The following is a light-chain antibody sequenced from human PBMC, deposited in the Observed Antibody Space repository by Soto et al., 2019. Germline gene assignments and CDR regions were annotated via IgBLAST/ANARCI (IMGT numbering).Light chain of an antibody. CDR2: GAS. CDR3: QQFGTSPPST. CDR1: QSVSSNY. Sequence: EIVLTQSPGTLSLSPGERATLSCRASQSVSSNYLAWYQQKPGQAPRLLIYGASSRATAIPDRFSGSGSGTGFYLTISRLETEDFAVYYCQQFGTSPPSTFVQGTRLEIK. J-gene: IGKJ5*01. V-gene: IGKV3-20*01.